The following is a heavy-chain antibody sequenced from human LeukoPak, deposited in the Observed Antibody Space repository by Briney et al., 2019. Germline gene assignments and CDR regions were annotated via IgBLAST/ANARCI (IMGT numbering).Heavy chain of an antibody. J-gene: IGHJ6*02. D-gene: IGHD2-15*01. CDR1: GFTFSSYG. CDR2: ISYDGSNN. V-gene: IGHV3-30*03. Sequence: GGSLRLSCAASGFTFSSYGMHRVRQAPGKGLEWVAVISYDGSNNYYADSVKGRFTISRDNSKNTLYLQMNSLRAEDTAVYYCARGGYCSGGSCYSEFYYYGMDVWGQGTTVTVSS. CDR3: ARGGYCSGGSCYSEFYYYGMDV.